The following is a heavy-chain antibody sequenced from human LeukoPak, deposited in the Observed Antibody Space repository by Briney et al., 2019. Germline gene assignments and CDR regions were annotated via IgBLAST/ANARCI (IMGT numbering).Heavy chain of an antibody. CDR3: ARDVDWLRNIDY. CDR1: GYTFTGYD. Sequence: ASVKVSCKASGYTFTGYDMHWVRQAPGQGLEWMGWINPNSGGANYAQKFQGRVTMPRATSISTAYMELSRLRSDDTAVYYCARDVDWLRNIDYWGQGTLVTVSS. CDR2: INPNSGGA. J-gene: IGHJ4*02. D-gene: IGHD5-12*01. V-gene: IGHV1-2*02.